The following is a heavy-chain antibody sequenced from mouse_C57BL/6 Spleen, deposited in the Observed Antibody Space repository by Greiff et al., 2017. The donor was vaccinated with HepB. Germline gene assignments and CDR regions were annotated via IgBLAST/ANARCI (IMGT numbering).Heavy chain of an antibody. V-gene: IGHV8-12*01. J-gene: IGHJ1*03. D-gene: IGHD1-1*01. CDR3: ARDGSSSWYFDV. CDR2: IYWDDDK. Sequence: QVQLKESGPGILQSSQTLSLTCSFSGFSLSTSGMGVSWIRQPSGKGLEWLAHIYWDDDKRYNPSLKRRLTISKDTSRNQVFLKITNVDSADTATYYSARDGSSSWYFDVWGTGTTVTVSS. CDR1: GFSLSTSGMG.